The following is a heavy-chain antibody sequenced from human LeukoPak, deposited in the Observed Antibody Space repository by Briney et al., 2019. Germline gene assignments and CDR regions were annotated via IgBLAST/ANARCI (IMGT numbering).Heavy chain of an antibody. Sequence: PGGSLRLSCAASGFTVSSNYMSWVRQAPGKGLEWVSVIYSGGSTYYADSVKGRFTISRDNSKNTLYLQMNSLRAEDTAVYYCATRDSYDSSGYYTPYFQHWGQGTLVTVSS. CDR3: ATRDSYDSSGYYTPYFQH. D-gene: IGHD3-22*01. V-gene: IGHV3-53*01. CDR2: IYSGGST. CDR1: GFTVSSNY. J-gene: IGHJ1*01.